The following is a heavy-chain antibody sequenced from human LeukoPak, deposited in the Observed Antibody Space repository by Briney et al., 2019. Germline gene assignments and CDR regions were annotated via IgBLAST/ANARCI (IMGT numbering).Heavy chain of an antibody. CDR1: GGTFSSYG. V-gene: IGHV1-69*04. D-gene: IGHD3-22*01. Sequence: ASVKVSCKASGGTFSSYGISWVRQAPGQGLDWMGRIIPIFDITNYAQNFQGRVTITADKSTSTANMELSSLRSEDTAVYYCARGAAQYDSSGYQSSPFDYWGQGTLVTVSS. CDR3: ARGAAQYDSSGYQSSPFDY. J-gene: IGHJ4*02. CDR2: IIPIFDIT.